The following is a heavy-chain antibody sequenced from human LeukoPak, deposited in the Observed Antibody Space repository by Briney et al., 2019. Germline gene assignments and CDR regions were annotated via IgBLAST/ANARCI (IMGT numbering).Heavy chain of an antibody. CDR1: GGSISNSNW. Sequence: PSETLSLTCAVSGGSISNSNWWTWVRRPPGEGLDWIRVVHHSGGSNYNPSLKSRVTISVDTSKNQFSLKLSSVTAADTALYYCARVYCGSDSCHYFDYWGQGTLVTVSS. V-gene: IGHV4-4*02. J-gene: IGHJ4*02. CDR3: ARVYCGSDSCHYFDY. D-gene: IGHD2-21*02. CDR2: VHHSGGS.